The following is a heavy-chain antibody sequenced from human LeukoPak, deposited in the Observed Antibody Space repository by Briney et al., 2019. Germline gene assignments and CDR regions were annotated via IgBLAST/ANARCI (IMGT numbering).Heavy chain of an antibody. CDR2: IDHSGST. CDR1: GGSFSGYY. V-gene: IGHV4-34*01. Sequence: NPSETLSLTCAVYGGSFSGYYWSWIRQPPGKGLEWIGEIDHSGSTNYNPSLKSRVTISVDTSKNQFSLKLSSVTAADTAVYYCARVSRYYYDSSGYFIGPAFDYWGQGTLVTVSS. D-gene: IGHD3-22*01. J-gene: IGHJ4*02. CDR3: ARVSRYYYDSSGYFIGPAFDY.